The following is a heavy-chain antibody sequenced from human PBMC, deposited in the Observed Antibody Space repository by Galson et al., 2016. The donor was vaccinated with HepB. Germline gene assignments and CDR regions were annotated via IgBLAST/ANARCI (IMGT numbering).Heavy chain of an antibody. Sequence: SLRLSCAASGFTFRDYGMTWVRQAPGKGLEVVSRISRSGDSTDYADSVKGRLIISRDNSKNTLFLQMDTLRAEDTAVYYCARGPYKQWLGNDAFDTWGQGTIVTVSS. J-gene: IGHJ3*02. CDR3: ARGPYKQWLGNDAFDT. CDR2: ISRSGDST. V-gene: IGHV3-23*01. CDR1: GFTFRDYG. D-gene: IGHD6-19*01.